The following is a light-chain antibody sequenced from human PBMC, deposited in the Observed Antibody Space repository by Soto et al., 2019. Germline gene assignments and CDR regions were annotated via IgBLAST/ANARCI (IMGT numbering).Light chain of an antibody. CDR2: EVT. CDR1: SSDVGAYNF. CDR3: CSYSTINSPVV. J-gene: IGLJ2*01. Sequence: QSALTQPASVSGSPGQSITISCSGPSSDVGAYNFVSWYQQHPGRAPKLMIYEVTNRPSGVSHRFSGSKSGSTASLTISGLQAEDEADYYCCSYSTINSPVVFGGGTKLTVL. V-gene: IGLV2-14*03.